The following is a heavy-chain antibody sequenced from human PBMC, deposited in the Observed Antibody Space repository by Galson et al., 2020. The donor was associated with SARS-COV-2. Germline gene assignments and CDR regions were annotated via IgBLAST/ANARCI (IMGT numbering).Heavy chain of an antibody. CDR1: GFTFSSYA. V-gene: IGHV3-23*01. CDR3: ASWAVPYYYMDV. CDR2: ISSSGANT. D-gene: IGHD2-2*01. Sequence: GESLKISCAGSGFTFSSYAMSWVRQAPGKGLEWVSAISSSGANTYYADSMKGRFTISRDNSKNTLYLQMNSLRGEDTAVYYCASWAVPYYYMDVWGKGTTVTISS. J-gene: IGHJ6*03.